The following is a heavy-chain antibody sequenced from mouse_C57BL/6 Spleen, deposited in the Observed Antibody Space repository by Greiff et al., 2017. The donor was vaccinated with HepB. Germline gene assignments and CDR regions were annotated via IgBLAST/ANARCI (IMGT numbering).Heavy chain of an antibody. J-gene: IGHJ1*03. CDR3: AREGSYYGSSHWYFDV. CDR2: ISNLAYSI. CDR1: GFTFSDYG. V-gene: IGHV5-15*01. Sequence: EVQLVESGGGLVQPGGSLKLSCAASGFTFSDYGMAWVRQAPRKGPEWVAFISNLAYSIYYADTVTGRFTISRENAKNTLYLEMSSLRSEDTAMYYCAREGSYYGSSHWYFDVWGTGTTVTVSS. D-gene: IGHD1-1*01.